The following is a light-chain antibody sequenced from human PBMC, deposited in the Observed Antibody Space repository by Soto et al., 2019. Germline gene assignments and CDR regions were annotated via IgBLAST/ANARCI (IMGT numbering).Light chain of an antibody. J-gene: IGKJ5*01. V-gene: IGKV3-11*01. CDR3: QQRSEWPIT. Sequence: EIVLRQSPATLSLSPWERATLSCMASQIVSSYLAWYQQKPGQAPRLLIYDASNRATGIPARFSGSGSGTDFTLTISSLEPEDFAVYYCQQRSEWPITFGQGTRLEIK. CDR2: DAS. CDR1: QIVSSY.